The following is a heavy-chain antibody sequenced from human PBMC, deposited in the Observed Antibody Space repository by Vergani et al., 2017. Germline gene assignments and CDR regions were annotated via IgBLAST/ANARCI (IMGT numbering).Heavy chain of an antibody. CDR3: ARSEDSSGLAFDI. Sequence: EVQLVETGGGLIQPGGSLRLSCAASGFTVSSNYMSWVRQAPGKGLEWVSVIYSGGSTYYADSVKGRFTISRDNSKNTLYLQMNSLRAEDTAVYYCARSEDSSGLAFDIWGQGTMVTVSS. V-gene: IGHV3-53*02. D-gene: IGHD3-22*01. J-gene: IGHJ3*02. CDR2: IYSGGST. CDR1: GFTVSSNY.